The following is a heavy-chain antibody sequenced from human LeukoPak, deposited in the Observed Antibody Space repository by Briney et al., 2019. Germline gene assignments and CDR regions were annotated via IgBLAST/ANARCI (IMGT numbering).Heavy chain of an antibody. Sequence: GGSLRLSCAASGFTFSSYAMSWVRQAPGKGLEWVSCISASGDSTYYADSVKGRFTISRDNSRNTLYLQMNSLRAEDAAVYYCARSPYGDYYLDFDYWGQGTLVTVSP. CDR1: GFTFSSYA. J-gene: IGHJ4*02. CDR2: ISASGDST. D-gene: IGHD4-17*01. CDR3: ARSPYGDYYLDFDY. V-gene: IGHV3-23*01.